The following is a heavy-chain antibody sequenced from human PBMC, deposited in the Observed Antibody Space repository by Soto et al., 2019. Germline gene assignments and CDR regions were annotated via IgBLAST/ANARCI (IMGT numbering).Heavy chain of an antibody. Sequence: QVQLQQWGAGLLKPSETLSLTCAVYGGSFSGYYWSWIRQPPGKGLEWMGEINHSGSTNYNPSLKSRVTISVDTSKNQFSLKLSSVTAADTAVYYCARGAALRYLSYWGQGTLVTVSS. CDR1: GGSFSGYY. J-gene: IGHJ4*02. CDR3: ARGAALRYLSY. V-gene: IGHV4-34*01. CDR2: INHSGST. D-gene: IGHD3-9*01.